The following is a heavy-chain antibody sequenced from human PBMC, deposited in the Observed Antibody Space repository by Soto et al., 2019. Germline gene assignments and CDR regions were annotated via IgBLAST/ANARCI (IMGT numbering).Heavy chain of an antibody. CDR2: IKSKTDGGTT. J-gene: IGHJ4*02. CDR1: GFTFSNAW. D-gene: IGHD3-3*01. V-gene: IGHV3-15*01. Sequence: GGSLRLSCAASGFTFSNAWMSWVRQAPGKGLEWVGRIKSKTDGGTTDYAAPVKGRFTISRDDSKNTLYLQMNSLKTEDTAVYYCTTTPPGYDFWSGYYMGSDYWGQGTLVTVSS. CDR3: TTTPPGYDFWSGYYMGSDY.